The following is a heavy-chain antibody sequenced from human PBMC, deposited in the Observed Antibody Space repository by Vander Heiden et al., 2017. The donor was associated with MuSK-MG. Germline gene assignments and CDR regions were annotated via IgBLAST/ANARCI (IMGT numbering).Heavy chain of an antibody. D-gene: IGHD3-3*01. CDR1: GFTLSSYA. V-gene: IGHV3-33*01. CDR3: VSDARRGDGFLEWSPRH. J-gene: IGHJ4*02. Sequence: QVQLVESGGGVVHPETSLRLSCAVSGFTLSSYALHWVRQAPGKGLQWVAVSGSDEFYADSVKGRFSMSRDTSKNILYLHMGSLRTDDTARYYCVSDARRGDGFLEWSPRHWGQGTLVTVSS. CDR2: SGSDE.